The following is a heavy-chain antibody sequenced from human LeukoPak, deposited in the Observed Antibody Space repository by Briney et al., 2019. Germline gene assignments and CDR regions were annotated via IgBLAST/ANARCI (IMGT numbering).Heavy chain of an antibody. V-gene: IGHV3-11*06. D-gene: IGHD3-10*01. J-gene: IGHJ6*02. Sequence: PGGSLRLSCAASGFTFSDYYMSWIRQAPGKGLEWVSYISSSSSYIYYADSVKGRFTISRDNAKNSLYLQMNSLRAEDTAVYYCARDKYGAYYYGMDVWGQGTTVTVSS. CDR2: ISSSSSYI. CDR3: ARDKYGAYYYGMDV. CDR1: GFTFSDYY.